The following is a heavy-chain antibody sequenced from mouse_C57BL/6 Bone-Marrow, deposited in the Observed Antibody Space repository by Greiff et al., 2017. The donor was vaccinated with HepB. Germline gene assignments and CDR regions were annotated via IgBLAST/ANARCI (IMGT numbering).Heavy chain of an antibody. CDR3: ARAYYGYDRRAY. CDR2: IDPSDSDT. CDR1: GYTFTSYW. V-gene: IGHV1-50*01. J-gene: IGHJ3*01. D-gene: IGHD2-9*01. Sequence: QVQLQQPGAELVKPGASVKLSCKASGYTFTSYWMQWVKQRPGQGLEWIGEIDPSDSDTNYNQKFKGKATLTVDTSSSTADMQLISLTSEDSAVFYGARAYYGYDRRAYWGQGTLVTVSA.